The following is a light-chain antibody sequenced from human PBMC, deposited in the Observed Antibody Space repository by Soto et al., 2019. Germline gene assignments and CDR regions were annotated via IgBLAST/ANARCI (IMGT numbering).Light chain of an antibody. V-gene: IGLV2-11*01. J-gene: IGLJ3*02. Sequence: QSALTQPRSVSGSPGQSVTTSCTGTSSDVGGYNFVSWYQHHPGKAPKLMIYDVSKRPSGVPDRFSGSKSGSTASLTISGLQAEDEADYYCCSYAGSYTLVFGGGTKLTVL. CDR1: SSDVGGYNF. CDR3: CSYAGSYTLV. CDR2: DVS.